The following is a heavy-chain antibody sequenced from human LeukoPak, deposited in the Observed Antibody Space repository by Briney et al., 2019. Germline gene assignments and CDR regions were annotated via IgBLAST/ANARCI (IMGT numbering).Heavy chain of an antibody. D-gene: IGHD2/OR15-2a*01. CDR1: GASVSSSH. V-gene: IGHV4-59*02. J-gene: IGHJ4*02. CDR2: LSYTGKT. Sequence: ETLSLTCVVSGASVSSSHWNWIRQLPGKGLEWIGCLSYTGKTDYNPSLTSRVTMSLDSSKNQVSLKLRSVIAADTAVYYCSEGYFEPFDHWGQGTLVTVSS. CDR3: SEGYFEPFDH.